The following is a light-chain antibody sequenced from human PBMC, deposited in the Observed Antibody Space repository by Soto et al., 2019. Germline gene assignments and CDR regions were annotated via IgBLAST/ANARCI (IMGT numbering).Light chain of an antibody. J-gene: IGLJ2*01. V-gene: IGLV3-21*02. CDR2: DDS. Sequence: SYELTQPPSVSVAPGQTSRITCGGNNIGSKSVHWYQQKPGQAPVLVVYDDSDRPSGIAERFSGSNTGNTATLTISRVEAGDEADYDCQVWDSSSDHVVFGGGTKLTLL. CDR1: NIGSKS. CDR3: QVWDSSSDHVV.